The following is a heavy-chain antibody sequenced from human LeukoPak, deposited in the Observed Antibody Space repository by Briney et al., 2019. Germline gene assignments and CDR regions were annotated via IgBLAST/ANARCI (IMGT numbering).Heavy chain of an antibody. CDR2: IYYSGST. D-gene: IGHD3-22*01. Sequence: PSETLSLTCTVSGASISSYYWSWIRQPPGKGLEWIGDIYYSGSTNYNPSLKSRVTISVDTSKNQFSLKLSSVTAADTAVYYCARARDVYYDRAFDIWGQGTMVTFSS. V-gene: IGHV4-59*01. CDR1: GASISSYY. CDR3: ARARDVYYDRAFDI. J-gene: IGHJ3*02.